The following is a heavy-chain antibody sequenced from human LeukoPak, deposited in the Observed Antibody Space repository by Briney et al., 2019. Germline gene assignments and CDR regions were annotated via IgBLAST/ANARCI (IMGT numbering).Heavy chain of an antibody. CDR2: IVVGSGNT. J-gene: IGHJ5*02. CDR3: AADRDAYYYDSSGYPNWFDP. Sequence: SVKVSCKASGFTFTSSAMQWVRQARGQRLEWIGWIVVGSGNTNYAQKFQERVTITRDMSTSTAYMELSSLRSEDTAVYYCAADRDAYYYDSSGYPNWFDPWGQGTLDTVSS. V-gene: IGHV1-58*02. CDR1: GFTFTSSA. D-gene: IGHD3-22*01.